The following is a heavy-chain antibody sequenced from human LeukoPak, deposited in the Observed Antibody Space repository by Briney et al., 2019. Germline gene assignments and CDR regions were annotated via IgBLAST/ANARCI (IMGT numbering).Heavy chain of an antibody. V-gene: IGHV4-59*01. Sequence: SETLSLTCTVSGGSISNYYWSWVRQPPGKGLEWIGYIYYSGTTNYNPSLESRVTISVDTSKNQFSLNLSSVTAADTAVYYCARDGQSHFDYWGQGTLVTVSS. CDR1: GGSISNYY. D-gene: IGHD3/OR15-3a*01. CDR3: ARDGQSHFDY. J-gene: IGHJ4*02. CDR2: IYYSGTT.